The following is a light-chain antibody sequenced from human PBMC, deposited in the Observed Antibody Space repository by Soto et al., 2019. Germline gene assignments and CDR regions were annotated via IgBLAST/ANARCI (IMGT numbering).Light chain of an antibody. Sequence: EIVLTQSPGTLSLSPGERATLSCRASQSVSSRYLAWYQQEPGQAPRLLIFGASSRATGIPDRFSGSGSGTDFTLTISSLQPDDFATYYCQHYNSYSEAFGQGTKVDIK. CDR2: GAS. J-gene: IGKJ1*01. CDR1: QSVSSRY. V-gene: IGKV3-20*01. CDR3: QHYNSYSEA.